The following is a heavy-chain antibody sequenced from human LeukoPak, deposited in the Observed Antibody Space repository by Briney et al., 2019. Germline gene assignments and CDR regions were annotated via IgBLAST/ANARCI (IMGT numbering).Heavy chain of an antibody. CDR1: GFTFSSYS. CDR3: ARDKTSGSYPSYFDY. D-gene: IGHD1-26*01. CDR2: IWYDGSNK. V-gene: IGHV3-33*08. J-gene: IGHJ4*02. Sequence: GGSLRLSCAASGFTFSSYSMHWVRQAPGKGRAWVAVIWYDGSNKYYADSVKGRFTISRDNSKNTLYMQMNSLRAEDTAVYYCARDKTSGSYPSYFDYWGQGTLVTVSS.